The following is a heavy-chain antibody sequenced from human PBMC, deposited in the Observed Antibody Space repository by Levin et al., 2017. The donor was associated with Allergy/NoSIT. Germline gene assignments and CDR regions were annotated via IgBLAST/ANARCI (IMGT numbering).Heavy chain of an antibody. CDR1: GYTFTGYY. Sequence: EASVKVSCKASGYTFTGYYMHWVRQAPGQGLEWMGWINPNSGGTNYAQKFQGRVTMTRDTSISTAYMELSRLRSDDPAVYYCARTPYSSSWTPPRNFDYWGQGTLVTVSS. D-gene: IGHD6-13*01. CDR2: INPNSGGT. CDR3: ARTPYSSSWTPPRNFDY. V-gene: IGHV1-2*02. J-gene: IGHJ4*02.